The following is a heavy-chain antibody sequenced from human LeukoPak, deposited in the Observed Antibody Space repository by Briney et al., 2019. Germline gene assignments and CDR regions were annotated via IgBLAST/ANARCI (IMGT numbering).Heavy chain of an antibody. V-gene: IGHV4-39*07. CDR2: IYYSGST. CDR1: GGSISSSSYY. CDR3: AITPHDYGDYYFDY. D-gene: IGHD4-17*01. Sequence: SQTLSLTCTVSGGSISSSSYYWGWIRQPPGKGLEWIGSIYYSGSTYYNPSLKSRVTISVDTSKNQFSLKLSSVTAADTAVYYCAITPHDYGDYYFDYWGQGTLVTVSS. J-gene: IGHJ4*02.